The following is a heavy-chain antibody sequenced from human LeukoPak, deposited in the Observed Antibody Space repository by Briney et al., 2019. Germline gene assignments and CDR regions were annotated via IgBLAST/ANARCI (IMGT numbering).Heavy chain of an antibody. CDR2: INPNSGGT. CDR1: GYTFTDYY. D-gene: IGHD1-14*01. V-gene: IGHV1-2*06. CDR3: ARDKRSTAGNWFDP. J-gene: IGHJ5*02. Sequence: GASVKVSCKASGYTFTDYYIHWVRQAPGQGLEWMGRINPNSGGTNYAQRFQGRVTVTRDTSISTAYVELSTLRSDDAAVYYCARDKRSTAGNWFDPWGQGALVTVSS.